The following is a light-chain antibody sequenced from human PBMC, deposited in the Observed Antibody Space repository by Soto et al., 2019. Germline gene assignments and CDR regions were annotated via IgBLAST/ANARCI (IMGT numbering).Light chain of an antibody. CDR1: QSISSW. CDR3: QQYHTSSWT. V-gene: IGKV1-5*01. CDR2: DAS. Sequence: DIQMTQSPSTLSASVGDRVTITCRASQSISSWLAWYQQKPGKAPKFLIYDASSLDSGVPSRFSGSGSGTEFTLTIDSLQPDDFATYYCQQYHTSSWTFGQGTKVDFK. J-gene: IGKJ1*01.